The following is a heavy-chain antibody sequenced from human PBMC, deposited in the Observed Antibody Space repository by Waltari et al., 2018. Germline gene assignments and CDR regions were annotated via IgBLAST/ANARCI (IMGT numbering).Heavy chain of an antibody. Sequence: QLQLQESGPGLVKPSETLSLTCTVSGGSISSSSYYWGWIRQPPGKGLEWIGSIYYSGSTYYNPSLKSRVTISVDTSKTQFSLKLSSVTAADTAVYYCASPAGYYYDSSGYPFDYWGQGTLVTVSS. V-gene: IGHV4-39*07. CDR2: IYYSGST. CDR1: GGSISSSSYY. CDR3: ASPAGYYYDSSGYPFDY. D-gene: IGHD3-22*01. J-gene: IGHJ4*02.